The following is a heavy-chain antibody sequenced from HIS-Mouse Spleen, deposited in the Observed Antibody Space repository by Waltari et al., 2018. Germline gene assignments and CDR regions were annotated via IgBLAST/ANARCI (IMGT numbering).Heavy chain of an antibody. J-gene: IGHJ4*02. V-gene: IGHV5-51*01. Sequence: HLFHSLSYFKNPFYSLNISFNCSVYSFTSYWIGWVRQMPGKGLEWMGIIYPGDSDTRYSPSFQGQVTISADKSISTAYLQWSSLKASDTAMYYCARQGAKKWLVKQFGEYWGQGTLVTVSS. CDR2: IYPGDSDT. CDR1: VYSFTSYW. CDR3: ARQGAKKWLVKQFGEY. D-gene: IGHD6-19*01.